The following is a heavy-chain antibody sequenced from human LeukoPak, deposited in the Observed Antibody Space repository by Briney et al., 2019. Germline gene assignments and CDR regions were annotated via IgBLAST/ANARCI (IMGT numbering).Heavy chain of an antibody. CDR1: GYTFTGYY. CDR2: INPNSGGT. CDR3: AKSGVPYYYDSSGYYHHS. J-gene: IGHJ4*02. V-gene: IGHV1-2*02. Sequence: GASVKVSCKASGYTFTGYYMHWVRQAPGQGLEWMGWINPNSGGTNYAQKFQGRVTMTRDTSISTAYMELSRLRSDDTAVYYCAKSGVPYYYDSSGYYHHSWGQGNLVTVSS. D-gene: IGHD3-22*01.